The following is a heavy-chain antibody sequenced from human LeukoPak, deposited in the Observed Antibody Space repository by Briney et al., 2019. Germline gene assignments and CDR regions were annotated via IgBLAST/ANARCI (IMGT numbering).Heavy chain of an antibody. CDR1: GGTFSSYA. J-gene: IGHJ4*02. CDR3: ARVGDCSSTSCPDY. CDR2: IIPIFGIA. D-gene: IGHD2-2*01. Sequence: SVKVSCKASGGTFSSYAISWVRQAPGQGLEWMGRIIPIFGIANYAQKFQGRVTITADKSTSTAYTELSSLRSEDTAVYYCARVGDCSSTSCPDYWGQGTLVTVSS. V-gene: IGHV1-69*04.